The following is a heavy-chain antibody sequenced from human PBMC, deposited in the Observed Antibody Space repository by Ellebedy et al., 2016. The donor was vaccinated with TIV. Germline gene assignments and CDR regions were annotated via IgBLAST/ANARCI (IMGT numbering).Heavy chain of an antibody. Sequence: RESLKISCKGSGYSFTSYWISWVRQMPGKGLEWMGRIDPSDSYTNYSPSFQGHVTISADKSIRTAYLQWSSLKASDTAMYYCARPYYASGTYFFDYWGLGNLVTVSS. V-gene: IGHV5-10-1*01. CDR3: ARPYYASGTYFFDY. CDR2: IDPSDSYT. CDR1: GYSFTSYW. D-gene: IGHD3-10*01. J-gene: IGHJ4*01.